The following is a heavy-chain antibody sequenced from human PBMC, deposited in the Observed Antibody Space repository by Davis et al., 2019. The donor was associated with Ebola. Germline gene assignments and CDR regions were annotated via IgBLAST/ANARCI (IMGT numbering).Heavy chain of an antibody. CDR1: GFTFSSYW. D-gene: IGHD6-19*01. V-gene: IGHV3-7*01. Sequence: PGGSLRLSCAASGFTFSSYWMTWVRQAPGQGLEWVANIRQGGSDKYYVDSVKGRFTISRDNAKTSLYLQMNNLRAGDTAVYYCATDSSGWYEYWGQGTLVTVSS. J-gene: IGHJ4*02. CDR3: ATDSSGWYEY. CDR2: IRQGGSDK.